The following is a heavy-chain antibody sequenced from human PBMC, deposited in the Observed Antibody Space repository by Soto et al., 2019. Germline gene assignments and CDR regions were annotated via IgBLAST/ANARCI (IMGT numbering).Heavy chain of an antibody. D-gene: IGHD6-13*01. V-gene: IGHV4-31*11. CDR3: ARAKKGIAAAENWFDP. CDR2: IYYSGST. Sequence: SETLSLTCAVSGGSISSGGYYWSWIRQHPGKGLEWIGYIYYSGSTYYNPSLKSRVTISVDTSKNQFSLKLSSVTAADTAVYYCARAKKGIAAAENWFDPWGQGTLVTVSS. J-gene: IGHJ5*02. CDR1: GGSISSGGYY.